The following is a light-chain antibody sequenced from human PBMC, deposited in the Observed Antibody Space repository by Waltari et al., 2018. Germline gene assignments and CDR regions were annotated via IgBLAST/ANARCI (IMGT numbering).Light chain of an antibody. CDR3: QVWDRGAHWV. J-gene: IGLJ3*02. CDR2: YDS. CDR1: DIGRKT. Sequence: SYVLTQPPSVSVVPGKTARITCGGNDIGRKTVHWYQQRPGRAPLLVIYYDSDRPSGIPGRLSGSKSGNTATLTISSVEVGDEADYYCQVWDRGAHWVFGGWTKLTVL. V-gene: IGLV3-21*04.